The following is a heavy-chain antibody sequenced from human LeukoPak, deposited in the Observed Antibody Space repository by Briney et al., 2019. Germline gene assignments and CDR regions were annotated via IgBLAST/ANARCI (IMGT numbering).Heavy chain of an antibody. Sequence: PGGSLRLSCAASGFTVSSYAMSWVRQAPGKGLEWVSAISVSGGSTYYADSVKGRFTISRDNSKNTLYLQMNSLRAEDTAVYYCASTYDYGEDYYYSGMDVWGHGTTVTVSS. CDR1: GFTVSSYA. CDR3: ASTYDYGEDYYYSGMDV. D-gene: IGHD4-17*01. CDR2: ISVSGGST. V-gene: IGHV3-23*01. J-gene: IGHJ6*02.